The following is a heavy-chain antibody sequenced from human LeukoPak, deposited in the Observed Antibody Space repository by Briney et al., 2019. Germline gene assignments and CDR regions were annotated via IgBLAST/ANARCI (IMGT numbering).Heavy chain of an antibody. V-gene: IGHV4-39*01. CDR3: ASYPYTASWSC. Sequence: SETLSLTCTVSGGSISSSDYFWGWIRQPPGKGLEWVATIYYNGNTYYSPSLESRGTISVDTSKNQFSLRVHSVTAADTAMYYCASYPYTASWSCWGQGILVTVSS. CDR1: GGSISSSDYF. D-gene: IGHD6-13*01. CDR2: IYYNGNT. J-gene: IGHJ4*02.